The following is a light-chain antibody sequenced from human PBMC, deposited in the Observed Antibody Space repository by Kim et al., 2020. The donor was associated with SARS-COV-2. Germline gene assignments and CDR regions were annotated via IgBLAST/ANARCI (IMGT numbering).Light chain of an antibody. CDR3: QSYDSSNHWV. CDR2: VDN. V-gene: IGLV6-57*04. Sequence: NFMLTQPHSVSESPGKTVTISCTHSSGSIDSNYVQWYQQRPGSAPTTVIYVDNQIPAAVPDRVSGSIDSSSNSASLTISGLKTEDEAEYYCQSYDSSNHWVFGGGTQLTVL. J-gene: IGLJ3*02. CDR1: SGSIDSNY.